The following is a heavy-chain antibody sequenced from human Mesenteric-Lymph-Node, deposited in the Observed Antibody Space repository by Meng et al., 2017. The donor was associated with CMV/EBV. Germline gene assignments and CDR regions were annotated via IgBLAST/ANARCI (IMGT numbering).Heavy chain of an antibody. Sequence: GGSLRLSCAASGFTFSSYGMHWVRQAPGKGLEWVAFIRYDGSNKYYADSVKGRFTISRDNSKNTLYLQMNSLRAEDTAVYYCAREALYDFWSGYEYWGQGTLVTVSS. D-gene: IGHD3-3*01. CDR1: GFTFSSYG. CDR3: AREALYDFWSGYEY. V-gene: IGHV3-30*02. J-gene: IGHJ4*02. CDR2: IRYDGSNK.